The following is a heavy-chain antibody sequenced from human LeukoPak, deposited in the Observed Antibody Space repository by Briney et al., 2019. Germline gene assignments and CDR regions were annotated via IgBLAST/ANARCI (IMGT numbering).Heavy chain of an antibody. CDR1: GFTFNDYY. Sequence: GGSLRLSCAASGFTFNDYYMRWVRQAPGKGLEWLSYINIGGTNTHYADSVKGRFTISRDNAKKSLYLEMNNLRAEDTAVYYCATDGAGFDTWGQGVLVTVSS. V-gene: IGHV3-11*01. CDR2: INIGGTNT. CDR3: ATDGAGFDT. J-gene: IGHJ5*02.